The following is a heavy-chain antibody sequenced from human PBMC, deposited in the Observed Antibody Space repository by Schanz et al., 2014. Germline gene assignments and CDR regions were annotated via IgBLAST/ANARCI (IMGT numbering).Heavy chain of an antibody. CDR3: ARPALWVGDNCFDP. J-gene: IGHJ5*02. Sequence: VQLLESGGGLVQPGGSLRLSCTASGFPFSDYFMAWIRQPPGRGLEWVSYIGNGGVTIYYADSVKGRFTISRDNSKNSLYLQMNSLRAEDTAVYYCARPALWVGDNCFDPGGQGTLVTVSS. D-gene: IGHD3-10*01. CDR1: GFPFSDYF. CDR2: IGNGGVTI. V-gene: IGHV3-11*01.